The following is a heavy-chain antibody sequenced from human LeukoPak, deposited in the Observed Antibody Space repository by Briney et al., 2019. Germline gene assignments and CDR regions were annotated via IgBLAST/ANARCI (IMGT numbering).Heavy chain of an antibody. J-gene: IGHJ4*02. CDR3: AVGITILGVAASFDS. Sequence: SETLSPTCAVYGAAYNAYYWSWIRQPPGKGLEWIGDIDHRGTATYNPSLKSRLTISADASKNQFSLKLNSVTDADTAVYYCAVGITILGVAASFDSWGQGNLVIASS. V-gene: IGHV4-34*01. CDR1: GAAYNAYY. D-gene: IGHD3-3*01. CDR2: IDHRGTA.